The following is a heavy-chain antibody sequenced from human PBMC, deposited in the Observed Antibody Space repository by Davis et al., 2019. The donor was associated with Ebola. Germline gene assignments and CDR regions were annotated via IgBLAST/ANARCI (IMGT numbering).Heavy chain of an antibody. Sequence: AASVKVSCKASGNTFTGYYIHWVRQAPGQGLEWMGIINPSGGSTSYVQKFQGRVTMTRDTSTSTVYMELSSLSSEDTAVYYCATSYSLRFLGFDPWGQGTLVTVSS. J-gene: IGHJ5*02. CDR1: GNTFTGYY. CDR3: ATSYSLRFLGFDP. V-gene: IGHV1-46*01. D-gene: IGHD3-3*01. CDR2: INPSGGST.